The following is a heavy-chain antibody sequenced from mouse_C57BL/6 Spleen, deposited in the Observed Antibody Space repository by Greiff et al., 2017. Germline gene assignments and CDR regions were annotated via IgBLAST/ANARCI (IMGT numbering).Heavy chain of an antibody. CDR1: GFTFTDYY. CDR3: ARSSYGNFDY. D-gene: IGHD2-10*01. V-gene: IGHV7-3*01. Sequence: EVNVVESGGGLVQPGGSLSLSCAASGFTFTDYYMSWVRQPPGKALEWLGFIRNKANGYTTEYSASVKGRFTISRDNSQSILYLQMNALRAEDSATYYCARSSYGNFDYWGQGTTLTVSS. CDR2: IRNKANGYTT. J-gene: IGHJ2*01.